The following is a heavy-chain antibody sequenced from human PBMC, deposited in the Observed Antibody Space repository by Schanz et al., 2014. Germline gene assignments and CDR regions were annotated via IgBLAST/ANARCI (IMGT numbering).Heavy chain of an antibody. CDR2: IIPILDKT. V-gene: IGHV1-46*03. CDR3: ARGPSTGAFDI. J-gene: IGHJ3*02. Sequence: QVQLVQSGAEVKKPGASVKVSCEASGYTFTSYYIHWFRQAPGQGLEWMGRIIPILDKTNYAQKFQGRVTMTRDTSTSTVYMELSSLRSEDTAVYFCARGPSTGAFDIWGQGTMVTVSS. CDR1: GYTFTSYY.